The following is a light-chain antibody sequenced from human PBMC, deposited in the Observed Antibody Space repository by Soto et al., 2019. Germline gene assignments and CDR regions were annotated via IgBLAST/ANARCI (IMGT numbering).Light chain of an antibody. V-gene: IGKV3-20*01. CDR2: GTS. J-gene: IGKJ1*01. CDR1: QSVGRDY. Sequence: EIVLTQSPGTLSLSPGERATLSCRASQSVGRDYLAWYQQKPGQAPRLLIHGTSYRATGIPDRFRGSGSGTDFILTISRLEPEDFAVYYCQQYAGSPRTFGQGTKVDIK. CDR3: QQYAGSPRT.